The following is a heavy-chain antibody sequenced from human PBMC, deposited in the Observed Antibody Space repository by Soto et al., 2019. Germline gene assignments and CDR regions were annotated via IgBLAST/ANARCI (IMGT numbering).Heavy chain of an antibody. J-gene: IGHJ6*02. CDR2: INHSGGT. Sequence: SETLSLTCAVYGGSFSGYYWSWIRQPPGKGLEWIGEINHSGGTNYNPSLKSRVTISVDTSKNQFSLKLSSVTAADTAVYYCARVIRVFGGYDRGMDVWGQGTTVTVSS. V-gene: IGHV4-34*01. CDR3: ARVIRVFGGYDRGMDV. D-gene: IGHD5-12*01. CDR1: GGSFSGYY.